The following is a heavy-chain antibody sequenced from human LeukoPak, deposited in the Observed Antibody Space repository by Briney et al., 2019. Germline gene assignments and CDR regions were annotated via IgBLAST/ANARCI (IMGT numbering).Heavy chain of an antibody. CDR1: GFTFSNHG. V-gene: IGHV3-33*01. CDR3: VRDLWIREELSYFDY. CDR2: IWYDGSNK. J-gene: IGHJ4*02. Sequence: GGSLRLSCAASGFTFSNHGMHWVRQAPGKGLEWVAVIWYDGSNKYYVDSVKGRFTISRDNSKNTLDLQMSSLRAEDTAFYYCVRDLWIREELSYFDYWGQGTLVTVSS. D-gene: IGHD1-7*01.